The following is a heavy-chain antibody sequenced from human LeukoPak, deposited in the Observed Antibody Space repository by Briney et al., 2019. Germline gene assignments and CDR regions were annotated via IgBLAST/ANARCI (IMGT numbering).Heavy chain of an antibody. J-gene: IGHJ4*02. D-gene: IGHD2-15*01. CDR1: GYTFTGYY. CDR3: ARALVVGAKYFDY. CDR2: INPNSGGT. Sequence: ASVKVSCKTSGYTFTGYYMHWVRQAPGQGLEWMGWINPNSGGTNYAQEFQGRVTMTRDTSISTAYMELSRLRSDDTAVHYCARALVVGAKYFDYWGQGTLVTVSS. V-gene: IGHV1-2*02.